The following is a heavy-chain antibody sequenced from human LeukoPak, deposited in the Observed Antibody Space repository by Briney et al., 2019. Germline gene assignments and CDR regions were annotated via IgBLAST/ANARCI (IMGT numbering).Heavy chain of an antibody. Sequence: PGGSLRLSCAASGFTFSSYGMHWVRQAPGKGLEWVAFIRYDGDNKYYADSVKGRFTISRDNSKNTLFLQMNSLRAEDTAVYYCAKAVLVAGLFDYWGQGTLVTVSS. CDR1: GFTFSSYG. CDR2: IRYDGDNK. D-gene: IGHD6-19*01. J-gene: IGHJ4*02. V-gene: IGHV3-30*02. CDR3: AKAVLVAGLFDY.